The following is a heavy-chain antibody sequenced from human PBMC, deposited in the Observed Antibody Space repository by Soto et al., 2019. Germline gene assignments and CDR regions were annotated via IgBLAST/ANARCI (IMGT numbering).Heavy chain of an antibody. CDR3: VRERVDSFDSSRHPHH. D-gene: IGHD3-22*01. J-gene: IGHJ1*01. CDR1: GGPINSHTNH. CDR2: IYYSGTT. V-gene: IGHV4-30-4*01. Sequence: SEPLSGTCSVSGGPINSHTNHGSWSRQAPSRGLEGIGYIYYSGTTYYNQSLKSRVTISIDTYKNQFSLSLTSVVAADTAVYYCVRERVDSFDSSRHPHHWGQDNL.